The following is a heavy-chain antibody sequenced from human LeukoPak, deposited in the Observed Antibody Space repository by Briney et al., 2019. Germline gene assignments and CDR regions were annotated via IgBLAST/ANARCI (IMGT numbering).Heavy chain of an antibody. Sequence: GGTLRLSCAASGFTFSTYFMHWVRQAPGKGLEWVAVISFDGREKYYEDSVKGRFTISRYNSRNTLFLQMNSLRAEDTALYYCVRDLPLRDFDTWGQGTMVTVSS. CDR3: VRDLPLRDFDT. CDR1: GFTFSTYF. J-gene: IGHJ3*02. CDR2: ISFDGREK. V-gene: IGHV3-30*04.